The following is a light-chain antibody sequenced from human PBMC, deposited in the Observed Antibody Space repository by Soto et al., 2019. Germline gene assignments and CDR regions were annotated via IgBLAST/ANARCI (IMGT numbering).Light chain of an antibody. CDR2: NNN. J-gene: IGLJ1*01. CDR1: SSNIGSNT. Sequence: QSVLTQPPSASGTPGQRVTISCSGSSSNIGSNTVNWYQQLPGTAPKLLLYNNNQRPSGVPDRFSGSKSGTSASLAISGLQSEDEADSYCAAWDDSLNGLVFGTGTKLTVL. CDR3: AAWDDSLNGLV. V-gene: IGLV1-44*01.